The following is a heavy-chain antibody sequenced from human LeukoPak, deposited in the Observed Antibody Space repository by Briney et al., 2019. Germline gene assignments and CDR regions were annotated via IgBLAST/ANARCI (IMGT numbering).Heavy chain of an antibody. CDR3: VRDGAGTIPYDL. V-gene: IGHV3-74*01. CDR1: VLLFSHHW. Sequence: GGSLRLSCAAPVLLFSHHWMNWVRHAPGKGLMWVSHTNPGDGSTTGYADSVKRRFTVSRDNAKNTLYLQLSSLKDEDTAVYYGVRDGAGTIPYDLWGQGTLVTVSS. CDR2: TNPGDGSTT. J-gene: IGHJ4*01. D-gene: IGHD3-22*01.